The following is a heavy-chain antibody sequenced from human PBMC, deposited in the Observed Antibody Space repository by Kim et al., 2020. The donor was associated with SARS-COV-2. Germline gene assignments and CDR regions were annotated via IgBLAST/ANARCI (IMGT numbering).Heavy chain of an antibody. CDR3: AKAYDCGGDCYWSHWYFDL. D-gene: IGHD2-21*01. CDR2: ISGSGGST. Sequence: GGSLRLSCAASGFTFSSYAMSWVRQAPGKGLEWVSAISGSGGSTYYADSVKGRFTISRDNSKNTLYLQMNSLRAEDTAVYYCAKAYDCGGDCYWSHWYFDLWGRGTLVTVSS. J-gene: IGHJ2*01. CDR1: GFTFSSYA. V-gene: IGHV3-23*01.